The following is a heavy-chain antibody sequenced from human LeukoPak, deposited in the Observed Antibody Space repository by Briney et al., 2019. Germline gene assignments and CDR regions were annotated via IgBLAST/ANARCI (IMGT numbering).Heavy chain of an antibody. D-gene: IGHD2-15*01. CDR1: GYTFTGYY. J-gene: IGHJ6*02. CDR3: ARDAVVVVAATTLYYYGMDV. Sequence: ASVKVSCKASGYTFTGYYMHWVRQAPGQGLEWMGWINPNSGGTNYAQKFQGWVTMTRDTSISTAYMELSRLRSDDTAVYYCARDAVVVVAATTLYYYGMDVWGQGTTVTVSS. V-gene: IGHV1-2*04. CDR2: INPNSGGT.